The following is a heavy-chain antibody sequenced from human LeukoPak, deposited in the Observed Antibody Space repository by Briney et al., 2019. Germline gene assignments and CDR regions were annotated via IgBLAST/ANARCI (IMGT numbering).Heavy chain of an antibody. CDR2: IHPDGGST. J-gene: IGHJ6*03. CDR1: GYNFNDYY. D-gene: IGHD6-19*01. V-gene: IGHV1-46*02. CDR3: ARASSGWYYYYYYYMDV. Sequence: ASVKVSCKASGYNFNDYYIYWVRQAPGHGLESMGYIHPDGGSTNYAQKFQGRVTMTRDTSTSTVYMELSSLRSEDTAVYYCARASSGWYYYYYYYMDVWGKGTTVTISS.